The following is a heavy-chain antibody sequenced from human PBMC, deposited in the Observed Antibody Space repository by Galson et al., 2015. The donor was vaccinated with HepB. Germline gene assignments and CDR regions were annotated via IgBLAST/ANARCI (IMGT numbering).Heavy chain of an antibody. V-gene: IGHV3-23*01. J-gene: IGHJ3*02. CDR1: GFTFSSYA. CDR2: ISGSGGST. CDR3: AIGRLWENAFDI. D-gene: IGHD1-26*01. Sequence: SLRLSCAASGFTFSSYAMSWVRQAPGKGLEWVSAISGSGGSTYYADSVKGRFTISRDNSKNTLYLQMNSLRAEDTAVYYCAIGRLWENAFDIWGQGTMVTVSS.